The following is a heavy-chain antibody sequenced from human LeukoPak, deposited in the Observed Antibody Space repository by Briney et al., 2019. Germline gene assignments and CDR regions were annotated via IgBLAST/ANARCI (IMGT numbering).Heavy chain of an antibody. V-gene: IGHV1-8*01. J-gene: IGHJ5*02. CDR2: MNHNSGNT. D-gene: IGHD2-2*01. Sequence: ASVKVSCKASVYTFTSHDINWVRHATGQGLEWMGWMNHNSGNTGYAQKFQGRVTMTRNTSISTAYMELSSLRSEDTAVYYCARGYLPAAIGGGDWFDPWGQGTLVTVSS. CDR1: VYTFTSHD. CDR3: ARGYLPAAIGGGDWFDP.